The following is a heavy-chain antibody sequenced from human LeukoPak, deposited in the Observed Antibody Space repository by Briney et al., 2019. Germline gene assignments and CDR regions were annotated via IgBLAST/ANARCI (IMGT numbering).Heavy chain of an antibody. Sequence: GGSLRLSCAASGFTFSSNYMSWVRQAPGKGLESVSLIYSGGSTYSADSVKRRFTISRHNSNNTVHLQMNNLRAEDTAVYYCARGNSVFLDYWGQGTLVTVSS. J-gene: IGHJ4*02. V-gene: IGHV3-53*04. CDR1: GFTFSSNY. D-gene: IGHD5/OR15-5a*01. CDR2: IYSGGST. CDR3: ARGNSVFLDY.